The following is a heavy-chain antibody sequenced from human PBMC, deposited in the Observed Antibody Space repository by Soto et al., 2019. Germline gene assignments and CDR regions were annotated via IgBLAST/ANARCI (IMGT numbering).Heavy chain of an antibody. D-gene: IGHD5-18*01. V-gene: IGHV1-2*02. CDR1: GYTFTGYY. CDR3: ASPRGYSYGNYGMDV. CDR2: INPDSGGT. Sequence: GASVKVSCKASGYTFTGYYMHWVRQAPGQGLEWMGWINPDSGGTNYAQKFQGRVTMTRDTSISTAYMELSRLRSDDTAVYYCASPRGYSYGNYGMDVWGQGTTVTVSS. J-gene: IGHJ6*02.